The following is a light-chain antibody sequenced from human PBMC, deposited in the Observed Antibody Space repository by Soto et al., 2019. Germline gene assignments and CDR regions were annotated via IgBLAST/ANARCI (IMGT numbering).Light chain of an antibody. V-gene: IGKV3-20*01. CDR2: ASS. CDR3: QRYGISTH. CDR1: QSSGSNF. Sequence: EIVLTQSPGTLSLSPGERATLSCKTSQSSGSNFLAWYQHKPGQAPRLLIYASSIRTTGIPDRFSGSASGTDFTLTINKLEPEDFEVYYCQRYGISTHFGQGTRLEIK. J-gene: IGKJ5*01.